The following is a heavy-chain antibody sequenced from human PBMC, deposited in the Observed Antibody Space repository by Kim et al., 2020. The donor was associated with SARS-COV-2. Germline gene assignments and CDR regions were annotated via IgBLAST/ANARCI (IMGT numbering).Heavy chain of an antibody. CDR3: ARPRPGYYFDY. CDR1: GFTFSDRW. CDR2: IKEDGSEQ. D-gene: IGHD3-9*01. V-gene: IGHV3-7*01. J-gene: IGHJ4*02. Sequence: GGSLRLSCAASGFTFSDRWMSWVRQAPGKGLEWVASIKEDGSEQYYVASVKGRFTISRDNAKNSAYLQMNSLRAEDTAVYYCARPRPGYYFDYWGQGTLVTVSS.